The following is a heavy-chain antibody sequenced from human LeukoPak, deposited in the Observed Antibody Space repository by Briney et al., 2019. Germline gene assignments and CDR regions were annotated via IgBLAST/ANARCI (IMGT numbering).Heavy chain of an antibody. V-gene: IGHV3-74*01. CDR1: GFTFSDYW. Sequence: GGSLRLSCIASGFTFSDYWMHWVRQVPGKGLVWVSRIEPDGSRITYADSLKGRFTMSRDNAKNTLYLQMNSLRAEDTAVYYCARDFAGGDDYWGQGTLVTVSS. CDR2: IEPDGSRI. D-gene: IGHD3-16*01. CDR3: ARDFAGGDDY. J-gene: IGHJ4*02.